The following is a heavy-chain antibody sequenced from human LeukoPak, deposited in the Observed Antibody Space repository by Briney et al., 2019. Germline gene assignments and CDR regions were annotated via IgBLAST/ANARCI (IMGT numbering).Heavy chain of an antibody. CDR2: INGGGGST. CDR1: GLTFSSYA. D-gene: IGHD5-18*01. V-gene: IGHV3-23*01. J-gene: IGHJ4*02. Sequence: PGGSLRLSCAASGLTFSSYAMSWVRQAPGKGLEWVSAINGGGGSTYYADSVKGRFTISRESSKNTLYLQMNSLRAEDTAVYFCARGSRGYNYGFDYWGQGTLVAVSS. CDR3: ARGSRGYNYGFDY.